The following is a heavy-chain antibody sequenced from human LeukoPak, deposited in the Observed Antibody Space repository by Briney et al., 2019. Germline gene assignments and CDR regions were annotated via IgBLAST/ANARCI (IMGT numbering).Heavy chain of an antibody. CDR1: GFTFSSYD. CDR2: IGTAGDT. V-gene: IGHV3-13*01. J-gene: IGHJ4*02. CDR3: AGVRAVAGYFDY. Sequence: GGSLRLSCAASGFTFSSYDMHWVRQATGKGLEWVSAIGTAGDTYYPGSVKGRFTISRENAKNSLYLQMNSLRAEDTAVYYCAGVRAVAGYFDYWGQGTLVTVSS. D-gene: IGHD6-19*01.